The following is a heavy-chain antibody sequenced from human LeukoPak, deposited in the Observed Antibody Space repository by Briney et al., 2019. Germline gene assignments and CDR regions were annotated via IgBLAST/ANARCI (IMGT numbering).Heavy chain of an antibody. CDR1: GGSISSYY. D-gene: IGHD6-19*01. Sequence: PSETLSVTCTVSGGSISSYYWSWVRQPPGKGLEWIGYIYYTGSTNSNLSLRTRVTISVDTSKNQFSLKLSSVTAADTAVYYCARVGHSSGWYFDYWGQGTLVTVSS. V-gene: IGHV4-59*01. CDR3: ARVGHSSGWYFDY. J-gene: IGHJ4*02. CDR2: IYYTGST.